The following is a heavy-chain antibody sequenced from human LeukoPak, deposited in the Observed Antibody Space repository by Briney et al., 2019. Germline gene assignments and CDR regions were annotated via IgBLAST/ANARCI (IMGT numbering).Heavy chain of an antibody. CDR1: GYSISSGYY. CDR2: IYQSGST. Sequence: SETLSLTCTVSGYSISSGYYWGWIRQPPGKGLEWIGSIYQSGSTSYNPSLGSRVTISVETSKNQFSLKLSSVTAADTAVYYCARLINRDNTERSFVGWAGTHYFDYWGQGTLITVSS. D-gene: IGHD6-19*01. CDR3: ARLINRDNTERSFVGWAGTHYFDY. J-gene: IGHJ4*02. V-gene: IGHV4-38-2*02.